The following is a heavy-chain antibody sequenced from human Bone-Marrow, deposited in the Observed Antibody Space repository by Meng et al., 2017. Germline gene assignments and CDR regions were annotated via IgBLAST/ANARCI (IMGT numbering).Heavy chain of an antibody. Sequence: GESLKISCAASGFTFSSYWMSWVRQAPGKGLEWVANIKQDGSEKYYVDSVKGRFTISRDNAKNSLYLQMNSLRAEDTAVYYCARSTYYYDSSGYSDYWGQGTLVTVSS. CDR2: IKQDGSEK. V-gene: IGHV3-7*01. J-gene: IGHJ4*02. D-gene: IGHD3-22*01. CDR3: ARSTYYYDSSGYSDY. CDR1: GFTFSSYW.